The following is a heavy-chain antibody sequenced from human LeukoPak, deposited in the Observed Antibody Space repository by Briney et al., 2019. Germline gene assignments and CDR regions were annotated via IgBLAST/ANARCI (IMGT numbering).Heavy chain of an antibody. CDR1: GASVTDYY. D-gene: IGHD7-27*01. Sequence: SETLSLTCTASGASVTDYYWSWIRQSPGKGLEWISYIHHSGNSDYNPSLRSRVTTSLDTSKNQFSLNLISVTAADTAVYYCTRGHWGLQSWSQGTLVTVSS. V-gene: IGHV4-59*02. CDR3: TRGHWGLQS. CDR2: IHHSGNS. J-gene: IGHJ5*02.